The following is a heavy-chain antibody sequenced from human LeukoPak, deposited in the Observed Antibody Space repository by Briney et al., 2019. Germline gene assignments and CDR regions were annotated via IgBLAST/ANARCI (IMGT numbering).Heavy chain of an antibody. V-gene: IGHV1-69*04. CDR3: ATSTVTTPNCFDP. Sequence: SVKVSCKASGGTFSSYAIHWVRQAPGQGLEWMGRIIPIVGITNYAQKFQGRVTITADKSTSTAYMELSRLRSEDTAVYYCATSTVTTPNCFDPWGPGTLVTVSS. CDR2: IIPIVGIT. CDR1: GGTFSSYA. J-gene: IGHJ5*02. D-gene: IGHD4-17*01.